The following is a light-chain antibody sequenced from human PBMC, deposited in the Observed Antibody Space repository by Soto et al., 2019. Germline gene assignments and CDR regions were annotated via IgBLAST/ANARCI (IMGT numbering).Light chain of an antibody. CDR3: SSYTSSSTRYNYV. J-gene: IGLJ1*01. CDR2: DVS. Sequence: QAVLTQPASVSGSPGQSITISCTGTSSDVGGYNYVSWYQQHPGKAPKLMIYDVSNRPSGVSNRFSGSKSGNTASLTISGLQAEDEADYYCSSYTSSSTRYNYVFGTGTKLTVL. V-gene: IGLV2-14*01. CDR1: SSDVGGYNY.